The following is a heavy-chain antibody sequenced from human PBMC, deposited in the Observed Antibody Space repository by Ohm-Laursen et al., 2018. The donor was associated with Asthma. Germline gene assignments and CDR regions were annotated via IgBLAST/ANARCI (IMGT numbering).Heavy chain of an antibody. Sequence: GTLSLTCTVSGGSIGSDDYYWSWIRQPPGKGLEWIREIYHSGSTNYNPSLKSRVSISADTSKNQYSLKVSSVTAADTAVYFCARHSASGVGYYGGYYLYGLDVWGQGTTVTVSS. V-gene: IGHV4-61*08. CDR1: GGSIGSDDYY. J-gene: IGHJ6*02. CDR3: ARHSASGVGYYGGYYLYGLDV. CDR2: IYHSGST. D-gene: IGHD3-22*01.